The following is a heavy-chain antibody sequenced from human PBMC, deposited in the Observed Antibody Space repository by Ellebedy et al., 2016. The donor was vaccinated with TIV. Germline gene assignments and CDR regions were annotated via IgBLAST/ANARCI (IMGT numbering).Heavy chain of an antibody. Sequence: SGPTLVKPKETLTLTCTVSGFSLTNIIMGVSWIRQPPGKALEWLAHIFSNDEKSYSTTLEARLRIYKDTAKSQVVLTVANMDPVDTATYYCVRALKYCGGDCTYKFDFWGQGALVTVSS. J-gene: IGHJ4*02. CDR3: VRALKYCGGDCTYKFDF. CDR1: GFSLTNIIMG. CDR2: IFSNDEK. D-gene: IGHD2-21*02. V-gene: IGHV2-26*01.